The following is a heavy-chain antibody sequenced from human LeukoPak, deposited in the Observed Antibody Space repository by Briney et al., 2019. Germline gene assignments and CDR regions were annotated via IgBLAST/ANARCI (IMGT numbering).Heavy chain of an antibody. CDR3: ARGYYYGSGSALFDP. J-gene: IGHJ5*02. V-gene: IGHV4-59*01. CDR1: GGSLSSYY. CDR2: IYYSGST. Sequence: PSETLSLTCTVSGGSLSSYYWSWIRQPPGKGLEWIGYIYYSGSTNYNPSLKSRVTISIGTSKNQFSLRLSSVTAADTAVYYCARGYYYGSGSALFDPWGQGTLVTVSS. D-gene: IGHD3-10*01.